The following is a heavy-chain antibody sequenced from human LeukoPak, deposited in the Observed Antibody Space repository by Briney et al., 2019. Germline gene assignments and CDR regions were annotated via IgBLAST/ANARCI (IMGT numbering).Heavy chain of an antibody. V-gene: IGHV4-34*01. CDR1: GGSFSGYY. Sequence: SETLSLTCVVYGGSFSGYYWSWIRQPPGKGLEWMGEINHSGRTNFNPSLKSRVTMSVDTSKNQFSLKLSPVTAADTAVYYCARRQVGLRRDLWFDPWGQGTLATVSS. J-gene: IGHJ5*02. CDR2: INHSGRT. D-gene: IGHD2-15*01. CDR3: ARRQVGLRRDLWFDP.